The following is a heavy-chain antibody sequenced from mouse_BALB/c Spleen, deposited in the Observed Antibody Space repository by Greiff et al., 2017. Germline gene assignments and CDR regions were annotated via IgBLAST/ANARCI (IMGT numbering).Heavy chain of an antibody. CDR2: IYPGNSDT. J-gene: IGHJ1*01. CDR3: TRLYGSSWYFDV. V-gene: IGHV1-5*01. Sequence: VQLQQSGTVLARPGASVKMSCKASGYSFTSYWMHWVKQRPGQGLEWIGAIYPGNSDTSYNQKFKGKAKLTAVTSASTAYMELSSLTNEDSAVYYCTRLYGSSWYFDVWGAGTTVTVSS. D-gene: IGHD1-1*01. CDR1: GYSFTSYW.